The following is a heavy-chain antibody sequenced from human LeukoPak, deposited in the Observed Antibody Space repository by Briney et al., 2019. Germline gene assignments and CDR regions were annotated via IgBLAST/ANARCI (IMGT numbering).Heavy chain of an antibody. CDR2: IYYSGST. V-gene: IGHV4-39*01. CDR3: GGDTGGGGNVDN. D-gene: IGHD7-27*01. Sequence: PSETLSLTCTVSGGFISSSGFYWGWIRQPPGKGLEWTGSIYYSGSTYYNPSLKSRVTISVDTSKNQFSLKLSSVTAADTAVYYWGGDTGGGGNVDNWGQGTLVTVSS. J-gene: IGHJ4*02. CDR1: GGFISSSGFY.